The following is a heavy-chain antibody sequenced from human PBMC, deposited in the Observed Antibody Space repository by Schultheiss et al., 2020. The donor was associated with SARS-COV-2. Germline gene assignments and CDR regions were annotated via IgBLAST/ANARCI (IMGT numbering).Heavy chain of an antibody. V-gene: IGHV4-34*01. CDR3: ASNLGGVGATRFNAFDI. CDR1: GGSISSYY. D-gene: IGHD1-26*01. CDR2: INHSGST. J-gene: IGHJ3*02. Sequence: SETLSLTCAVYGGSISSYYWSWIRQPPGKGLEWIGEINHSGSTNYNPSLKSRVTISVDTSKNQFSLKLSSVTAADTAVYYCASNLGGVGATRFNAFDIWGQGTMVTVSS.